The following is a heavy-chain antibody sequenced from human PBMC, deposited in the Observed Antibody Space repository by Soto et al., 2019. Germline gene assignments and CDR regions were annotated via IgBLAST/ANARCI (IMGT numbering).Heavy chain of an antibody. V-gene: IGHV3-23*01. CDR3: AKDWISGSSPY. CDR2: ISGSAGLT. CDR1: GFTFSSHA. Sequence: GGSLRLSCTASGFTFSSHAMSWVRQAPGKHLEWVSSISGSAGLTFYADSVKGRFTISRDNSKNTLYLQMNSLRAEDTARYYCAKDWISGSSPYWGQGTLVTVSS. D-gene: IGHD2-15*01. J-gene: IGHJ4*02.